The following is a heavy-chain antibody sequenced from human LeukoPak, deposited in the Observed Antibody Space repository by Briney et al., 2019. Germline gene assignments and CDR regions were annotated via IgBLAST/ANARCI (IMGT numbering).Heavy chain of an antibody. V-gene: IGHV4-39*01. J-gene: IGHJ4*02. CDR3: ARHKGAYSSGWAFHY. CDR2: IYYGGST. D-gene: IGHD6-19*01. CDR1: GGAISSSSYY. Sequence: TSETLSLTCTVSGGAISSSSYYWGWIRQPPGEGLEWIGSIYYGGSTYYNPSLKSRVTISVDTSKNQLSLKLNSVTAADTAVYYCARHKGAYSSGWAFHYWGQGTLVTVSS.